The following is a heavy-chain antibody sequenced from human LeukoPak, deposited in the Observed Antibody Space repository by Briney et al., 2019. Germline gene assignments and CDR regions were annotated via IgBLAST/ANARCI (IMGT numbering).Heavy chain of an antibody. V-gene: IGHV3-30-3*01. CDR2: PPSDLNVK. CDR1: GFTFRNYV. CDR3: AREGYYGSGSPPSLYFDY. Sequence: PGGSLRLSCAASGFTFRNYVIHWVRQAPGKGLEWWPFPPSDLNVKLYADSVKGRFTISRDNSRSTLYLQMNSLRPEDTAIYYCAREGYYGSGSPPSLYFDYWGQGTLVTVSS. D-gene: IGHD3-10*01. J-gene: IGHJ4*02.